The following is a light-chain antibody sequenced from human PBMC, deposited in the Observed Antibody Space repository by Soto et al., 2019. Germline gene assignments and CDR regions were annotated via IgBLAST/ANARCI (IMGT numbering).Light chain of an antibody. V-gene: IGLV2-14*01. J-gene: IGLJ1*01. CDR1: SSDVGGYNY. CDR3: SSYTSSSTRV. CDR2: EVS. Sequence: QSALTQPRSVSASPGQSITISCTGTSSDVGGYNYVSWYQQHPGKAPKVMIYEVSKRPSGVSNRFSGSKSGNTASLTISGLQAEDEADYYCSSYTSSSTRVFGTGTKVTV.